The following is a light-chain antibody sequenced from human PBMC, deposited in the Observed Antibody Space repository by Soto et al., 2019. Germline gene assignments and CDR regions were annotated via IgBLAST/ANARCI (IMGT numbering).Light chain of an antibody. V-gene: IGKV3-20*01. J-gene: IGKJ3*01. CDR3: QQYGSSPPFT. Sequence: DIVLTQSPGTLSLSPGERATLSCRASQCVSSTYLAWYQQKPGQAPRLLIFGASNRATGIPDRFSASGSGTDFTLTISRLEPEDFAVYYCQQYGSSPPFTFGPGTKVDIK. CDR1: QCVSSTY. CDR2: GAS.